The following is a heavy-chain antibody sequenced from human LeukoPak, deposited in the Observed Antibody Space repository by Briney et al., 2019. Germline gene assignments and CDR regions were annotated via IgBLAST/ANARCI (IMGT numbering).Heavy chain of an antibody. J-gene: IGHJ6*03. V-gene: IGHV4-34*01. Sequence: SETLFLTCAVYGGSFSGYYWSWIRQPPGKGLEWIGEINHSGSTNYNPSLKSRVTISVDTSKNQFSLKLSSVTAADTAVYYCARDRVGQQLVGRNYYYYYMDVWGKGTTVIISS. CDR2: INHSGST. D-gene: IGHD6-13*01. CDR1: GGSFSGYY. CDR3: ARDRVGQQLVGRNYYYYYMDV.